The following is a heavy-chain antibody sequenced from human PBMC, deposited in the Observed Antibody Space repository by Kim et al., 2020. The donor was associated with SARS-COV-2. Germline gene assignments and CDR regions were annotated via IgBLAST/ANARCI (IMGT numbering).Heavy chain of an antibody. CDR1: GGSISSSSYY. V-gene: IGHV4-39*01. CDR2: IYYSGST. J-gene: IGHJ2*01. CDR3: ARRGDRGVRGVIRSWYFDL. Sequence: SETLSLTCTVSGGSISSSSYYWGWIRQPPGKGLEWIGSIYYSGSTYYNPSLKSGVTISVDTSKNQFSLKLSSVTAADTAVYYCARRGDRGVRGVIRSWYFDLWGRGTLVTVSS. D-gene: IGHD3-10*01.